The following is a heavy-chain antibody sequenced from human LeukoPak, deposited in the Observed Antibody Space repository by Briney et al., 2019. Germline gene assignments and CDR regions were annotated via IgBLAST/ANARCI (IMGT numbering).Heavy chain of an antibody. V-gene: IGHV1-2*02. CDR2: INPTSGDT. CDR3: ARDGNFDI. CDR1: GYTFTSYG. D-gene: IGHD4-23*01. Sequence: ASVKVSCKASGYTFTSYGISWVRQAPGQGPEWMGWINPTSGDTNFAQKFQGRVTMTRDTSINTAYMYLSSLRFDDTAVYYCARDGNFDIWGQGTKVTVSS. J-gene: IGHJ3*02.